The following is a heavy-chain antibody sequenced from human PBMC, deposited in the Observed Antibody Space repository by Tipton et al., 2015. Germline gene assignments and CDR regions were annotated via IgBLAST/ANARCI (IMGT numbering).Heavy chain of an antibody. CDR1: GDSVTYYY. J-gene: IGHJ4*02. CDR3: ARGLLLWFGMSDY. D-gene: IGHD3-10*01. Sequence: TLSLTCTVSGDSVTYYYWSWIRQTPGKGLEWIGYIYYSGSTTYNSSLKSRVTLSIDTSKNQFSLKLSSVTAADTAVYYCARGLLLWFGMSDYWGRGTLVTVSS. V-gene: IGHV4-59*02. CDR2: IYYSGST.